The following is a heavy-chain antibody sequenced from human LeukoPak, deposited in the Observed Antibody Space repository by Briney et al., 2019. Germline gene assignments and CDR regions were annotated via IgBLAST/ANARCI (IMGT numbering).Heavy chain of an antibody. Sequence: GGSLRLSCAASGFTFDDYGMSWVRQAPGKGLEWVSGINWNGGSIGYVDSVKGRFTISRDNAKNSLYLQMNSLRAEDTALYYCAKDMSAILMATTRTFDYWGQGTLVTVSS. CDR1: GFTFDDYG. CDR3: AKDMSAILMATTRTFDY. J-gene: IGHJ4*02. V-gene: IGHV3-20*04. D-gene: IGHD5-24*01. CDR2: INWNGGSI.